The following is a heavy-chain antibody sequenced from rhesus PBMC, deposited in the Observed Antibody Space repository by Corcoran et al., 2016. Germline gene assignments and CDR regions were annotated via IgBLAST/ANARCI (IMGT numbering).Heavy chain of an antibody. Sequence: QVQLKESGPGLVKPSETLSLTCAVSGGSISSGYGWCWIRQPPGKGLEWILTVYSTTGNTYYAPSLKTRVTFSKDTSKNQFSLSLSSVTAADTAVYYCARFVSNSLDVWGRGILVTVSS. CDR2: VYSTTGNT. CDR3: ARFVSNSLDV. CDR1: GGSISSGYG. J-gene: IGHJ5-2*02. V-gene: IGHV4S7*01.